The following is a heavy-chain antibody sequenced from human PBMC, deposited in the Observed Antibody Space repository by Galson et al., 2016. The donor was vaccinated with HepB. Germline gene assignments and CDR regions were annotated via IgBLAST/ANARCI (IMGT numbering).Heavy chain of an antibody. CDR1: GFTFGSYW. J-gene: IGHJ4*02. Sequence: SLRLSCAASGFTFGSYWMSWVRQAPGRGLEWLANIKTDGSETHYVDSVEGRFTISRDNAKNSMYLQMSGLRTEDTAVYYCARGDKWGWDYWGQGTLVTVSS. D-gene: IGHD1-26*01. V-gene: IGHV3-7*03. CDR2: IKTDGSET. CDR3: ARGDKWGWDY.